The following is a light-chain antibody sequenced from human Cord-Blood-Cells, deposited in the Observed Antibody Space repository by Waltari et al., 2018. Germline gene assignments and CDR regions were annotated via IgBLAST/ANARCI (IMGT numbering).Light chain of an antibody. CDR2: AAS. CDR3: QKYNSAPSIT. CDR1: QGISNY. Sequence: DIQMTQSPSSLSASVGDIVTIPCRASQGISNYLAWYQQKPGKVPKLLIYAASTLQSGVPSRFSGSVSETDFTLTISSLHPEGVATYYCQKYNSAPSITFGQGTRLEIK. J-gene: IGKJ5*01. V-gene: IGKV1-27*01.